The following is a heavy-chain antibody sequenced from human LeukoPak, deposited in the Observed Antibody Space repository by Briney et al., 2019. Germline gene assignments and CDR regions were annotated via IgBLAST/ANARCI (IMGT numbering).Heavy chain of an antibody. CDR1: GFTFSSYA. D-gene: IGHD6-13*01. Sequence: TGGSLRLSCAASGFTFSSYAMHWVRQAPGEGLEYVSAISSNGGSTYYADSVKGRFTISRDNSKNTLYLQMGSLRAEDMAVYYCARGIAAAGTYYFDYWGQGTLVTVSS. V-gene: IGHV3-64*02. CDR3: ARGIAAAGTYYFDY. J-gene: IGHJ4*02. CDR2: ISSNGGST.